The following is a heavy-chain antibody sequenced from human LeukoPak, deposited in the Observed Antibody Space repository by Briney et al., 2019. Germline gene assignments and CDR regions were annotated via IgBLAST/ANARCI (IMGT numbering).Heavy chain of an antibody. V-gene: IGHV3-7*01. Sequence: GGSLRLSCVASGFSFDSYWMNWVRQAPGRGLEWVANINHDATETYYVDSVKGRFTISRDNAKKSLYLQMNSLRAEDTAVYYCAELGITMIGGVWGKGTTVTISS. D-gene: IGHD3-10*02. CDR3: AELGITMIGGV. CDR1: GFSFDSYW. CDR2: INHDATET. J-gene: IGHJ6*04.